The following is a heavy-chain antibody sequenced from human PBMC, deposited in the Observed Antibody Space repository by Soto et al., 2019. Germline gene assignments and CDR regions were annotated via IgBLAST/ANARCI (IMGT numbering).Heavy chain of an antibody. CDR3: ARGTMLRGPGYYYAMDV. CDR2: IYYSGSS. D-gene: IGHD3-10*01. CDR1: GDSISRNGYF. V-gene: IGHV4-31*03. Sequence: PSETLSLTCTVSGDSISRNGYFWTWIRQHPGKGLEGIGYIYYSGSSYYNPSLKSRVIISVDTSKNHFSLNLTAVTAADPAVYYCARGTMLRGPGYYYAMDVWGQGTTVTVSS. J-gene: IGHJ6*02.